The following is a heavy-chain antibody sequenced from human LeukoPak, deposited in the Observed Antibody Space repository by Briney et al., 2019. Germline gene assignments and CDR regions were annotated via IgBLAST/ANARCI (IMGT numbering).Heavy chain of an antibody. CDR2: INHSGST. CDR1: GGSFSGYY. Sequence: SETLSLTCAVYGGSFSGYYWSWIRQPPGKGLEWIGEINHSGSTNYNPSLKSRVTISVDTSKNQFSLKLSSVTAADTAVYYCARGGVAGTWYYFDYWGQGTLVTVSS. J-gene: IGHJ4*02. V-gene: IGHV4-34*01. CDR3: ARGGVAGTWYYFDY. D-gene: IGHD6-19*01.